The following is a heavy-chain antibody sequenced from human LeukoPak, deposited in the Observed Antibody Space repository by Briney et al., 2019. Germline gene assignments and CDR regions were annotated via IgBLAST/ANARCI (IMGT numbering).Heavy chain of an antibody. CDR2: ISRSSIFR. CDR1: GFTFSSYS. D-gene: IGHD3-22*01. Sequence: PGGSLRLSCAASGFTFSSYSMNWVRQAPGKGLEWVSSISRSSIFRYFADSVKGRFTISRDNAKNSLYLQMNSLRAEDTAVYYCARAFYDGSGHYAHFDYWGQGTLVTVSS. CDR3: ARAFYDGSGHYAHFDY. J-gene: IGHJ4*02. V-gene: IGHV3-21*01.